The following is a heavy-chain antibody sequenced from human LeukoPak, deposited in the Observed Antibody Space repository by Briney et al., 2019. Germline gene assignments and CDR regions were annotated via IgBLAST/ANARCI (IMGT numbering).Heavy chain of an antibody. CDR3: ARGRGYSRMYYYYYYMDV. J-gene: IGHJ6*03. D-gene: IGHD6-13*01. V-gene: IGHV4-59*12. Sequence: KPSETLSLTCTVSGGSISSYYWSWIRQPPGKGLEWIGYIYYSGSTNYNPSLKSRVTISVDTSKNQFSLKLSSVTAADTAVYYCARGRGYSRMYYYYYYMDVWGKGTTVTVSS. CDR1: GGSISSYY. CDR2: IYYSGST.